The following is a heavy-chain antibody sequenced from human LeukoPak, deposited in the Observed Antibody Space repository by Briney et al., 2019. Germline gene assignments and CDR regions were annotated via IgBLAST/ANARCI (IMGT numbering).Heavy chain of an antibody. CDR3: ARDWESQNVWFGEYGMDV. CDR2: INPSGGST. V-gene: IGHV1-46*01. D-gene: IGHD3-10*01. Sequence: ASVKVSCKASGGTFSSYAISWVRQAPGQGLEWMGIINPSGGSTSYAQKFQGRVTMTRDTSTSTVYMELSSLGSEDTAVYYCARDWESQNVWFGEYGMDVWGQGTTVTVPS. J-gene: IGHJ6*02. CDR1: GGTFSSYA.